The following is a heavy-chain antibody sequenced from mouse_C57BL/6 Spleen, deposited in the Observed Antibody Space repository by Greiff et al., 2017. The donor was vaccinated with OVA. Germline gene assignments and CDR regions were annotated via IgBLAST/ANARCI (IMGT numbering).Heavy chain of an antibody. Sequence: QVQLKQPGAELVKPGASVKLSCKASGYTFTSYWMQWVKQRPGQGLEWIGEIDPSDSYTNYNQKFKGKATLTVDTSSSTAYMQLSSLTSEDSAVYYCARSRDGNPFDYWGQGTTLTVSS. V-gene: IGHV1-50*01. D-gene: IGHD2-1*01. CDR2: IDPSDSYT. CDR1: GYTFTSYW. CDR3: ARSRDGNPFDY. J-gene: IGHJ2*01.